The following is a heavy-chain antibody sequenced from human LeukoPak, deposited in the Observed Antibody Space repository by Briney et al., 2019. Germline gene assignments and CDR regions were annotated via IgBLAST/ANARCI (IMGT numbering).Heavy chain of an antibody. D-gene: IGHD5-24*01. CDR3: AREGRAEIDY. V-gene: IGHV3-21*01. CDR1: GFSFSSYS. Sequence: GGSLRLSCAASGFSFSSYSITWVRQAPGKGLEWVSSISSSGMYIYYADTMKGRFTISRDNAKNSASLQMTSLGTADTAVYYCAREGRAEIDYWGQGTLVTVSS. J-gene: IGHJ4*02. CDR2: ISSSGMYI.